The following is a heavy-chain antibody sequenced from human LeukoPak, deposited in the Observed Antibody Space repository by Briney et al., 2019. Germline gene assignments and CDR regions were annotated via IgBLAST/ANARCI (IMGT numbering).Heavy chain of an antibody. D-gene: IGHD3-22*01. J-gene: IGHJ4*02. V-gene: IGHV3-66*01. CDR1: GFTFSGSW. CDR3: ARSDYYYDSSGYRHYYFDY. Sequence: GGSLRLSCVASGFTFSGSWMSWVRQAPGKGLEWVSVIYSGGSTYYADSVKGRFTISRDNSKNTLYLQMNSLRAEDTAVYYCARSDYYYDSSGYRHYYFDYWGQGTLVTVSS. CDR2: IYSGGST.